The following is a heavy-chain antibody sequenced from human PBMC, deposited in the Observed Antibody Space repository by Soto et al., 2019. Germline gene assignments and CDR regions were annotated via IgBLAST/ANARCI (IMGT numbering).Heavy chain of an antibody. D-gene: IGHD2-2*01. Sequence: GGSLRLSCAASGFTFNTYGMHWVRQAPGKGLEWVAVIWYDGSNKYYADSVKGRFTISRDNSKNTLYLQMNSLRVEETAVYYCARDRYCSSTSCRYFDYWGQGALVTVSS. CDR2: IWYDGSNK. J-gene: IGHJ4*02. V-gene: IGHV3-33*01. CDR1: GFTFNTYG. CDR3: ARDRYCSSTSCRYFDY.